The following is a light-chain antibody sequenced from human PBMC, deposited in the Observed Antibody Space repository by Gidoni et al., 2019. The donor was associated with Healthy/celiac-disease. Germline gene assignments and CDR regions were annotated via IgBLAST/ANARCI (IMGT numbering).Light chain of an antibody. Sequence: DIVMTQSPDSLAVSLGERATINRKSSQSVLYSSNNKNYLAWYQQKPGQPPKLLIYWASTRESWVPDRFSGSVSGTDFTLTISSLQAEDVAVYDCQQYYRTPPTFGQGTKLEIK. CDR2: WAS. CDR3: QQYYRTPPT. J-gene: IGKJ2*01. V-gene: IGKV4-1*01. CDR1: QSVLYSSNNKNY.